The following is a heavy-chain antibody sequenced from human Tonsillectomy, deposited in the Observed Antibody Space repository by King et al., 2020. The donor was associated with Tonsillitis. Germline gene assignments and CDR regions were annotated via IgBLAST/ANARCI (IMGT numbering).Heavy chain of an antibody. Sequence: QLVQSGAEVKKPGASVKVSCKASGYTFISYGISWVRQAPGQGLEWMGWISVYNGNATYAQKFQGRVTLTTDTSTSTAYMELRSLISDDTAVYYCARGEGYRGWYGGHYFDYWGQGNLVTVSS. J-gene: IGHJ4*02. CDR3: ARGEGYRGWYGGHYFDY. CDR1: GYTFISYG. V-gene: IGHV1-18*04. D-gene: IGHD6-19*01. CDR2: ISVYNGNA.